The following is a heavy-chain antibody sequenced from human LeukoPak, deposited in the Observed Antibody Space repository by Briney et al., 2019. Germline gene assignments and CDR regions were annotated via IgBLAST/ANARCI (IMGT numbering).Heavy chain of an antibody. D-gene: IGHD6-6*01. J-gene: IGHJ4*02. Sequence: GASVTVSCKASGYTFTSYGISWVRQAPGQGLEWMGWISAYNGNTNYAQKLQGRVTMTTDTSTSTAYMELRSLRSDDTAVYYCAREFDGRSSSSSGEDYWGQGTLVTVSS. CDR3: AREFDGRSSSSSGEDY. CDR1: GYTFTSYG. CDR2: ISAYNGNT. V-gene: IGHV1-18*01.